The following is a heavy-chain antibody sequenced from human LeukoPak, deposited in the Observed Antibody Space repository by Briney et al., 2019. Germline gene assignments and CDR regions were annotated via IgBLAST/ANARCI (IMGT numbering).Heavy chain of an antibody. V-gene: IGHV3-9*01. Sequence: GGSLRLSCVTSGFTFDDYAIHWVRHAPGKGLEWVSGISWNSGSIGYADSVKGRFTISRDNAKNSLYLQMNSLRAEDTALYYCAKDNNFAGNDAFDIWGQGTMVTVSS. D-gene: IGHD1-20*01. CDR3: AKDNNFAGNDAFDI. CDR2: ISWNSGSI. CDR1: GFTFDDYA. J-gene: IGHJ3*02.